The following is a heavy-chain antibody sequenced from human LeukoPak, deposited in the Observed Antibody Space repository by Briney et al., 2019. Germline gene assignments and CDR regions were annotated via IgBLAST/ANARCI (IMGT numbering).Heavy chain of an antibody. D-gene: IGHD1-26*01. CDR1: GFTFSSNA. CDR3: AKDRRDGGSYFEFSDY. V-gene: IGHV3-23*01. CDR2: ISGSGGST. Sequence: PGGSLRLSCAASGFTFSSNAMSWVRQAPGKGLEWVSAISGSGGSTYYADSVKGRFTISRDNSKNTLYLQMNSLRAEDTAVYYCAKDRRDGGSYFEFSDYWGQGTLVTVSS. J-gene: IGHJ4*02.